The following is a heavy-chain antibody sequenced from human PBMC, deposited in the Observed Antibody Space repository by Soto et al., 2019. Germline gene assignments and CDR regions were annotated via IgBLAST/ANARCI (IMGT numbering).Heavy chain of an antibody. CDR1: GGSFSGYY. V-gene: IGHV4-34*01. J-gene: IGHJ2*01. CDR3: ARGRGLWFNHRGRRWYFAL. CDR2: IDHSGST. Sequence: QVQLQQWGAGLLKPSETLSLTCAVYGGSFSGYYWCWIRQPPGKGLEWIGEIDHSGSTNYNPSLXNLVATTVDTXXNXVXXKRSYGSAADEAVYDGARGRGLWFNHRGRRWYFALWGRGTLVTVSS. D-gene: IGHD3-10*01.